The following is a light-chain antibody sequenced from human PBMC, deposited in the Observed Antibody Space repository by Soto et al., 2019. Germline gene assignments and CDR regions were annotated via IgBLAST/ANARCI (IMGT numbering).Light chain of an antibody. J-gene: IGKJ5*01. CDR2: ATS. Sequence: DIQMTQSPSSLSASVGDRVNITCRASQTVSSYLNWYQQKPGTVPKLLIYATSNLQSGVPSRFSGRGFGTDFTLTISSLQPEDFATYYCQQSVTTPSFGQGARLEIK. CDR1: QTVSSY. CDR3: QQSVTTPS. V-gene: IGKV1-39*01.